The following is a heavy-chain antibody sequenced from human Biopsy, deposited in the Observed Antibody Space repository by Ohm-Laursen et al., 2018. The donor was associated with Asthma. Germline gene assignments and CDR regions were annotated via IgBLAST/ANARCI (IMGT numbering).Heavy chain of an antibody. Sequence: SLRLSRAASGFTFGDYWMSWVRQVPGKGLEWVANIKHDGSEKNHVDSLKGRFTISRDNAKNSLYLQMNSLRAEDTAVYYCARTFHLWSPYHAEHYQLWGQGTLVTVSS. V-gene: IGHV3-7*01. J-gene: IGHJ1*01. CDR2: IKHDGSEK. CDR3: ARTFHLWSPYHAEHYQL. D-gene: IGHD3-3*02. CDR1: GFTFGDYW.